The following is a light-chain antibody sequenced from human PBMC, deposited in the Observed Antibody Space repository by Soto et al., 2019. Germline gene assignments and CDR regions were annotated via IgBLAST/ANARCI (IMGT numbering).Light chain of an antibody. CDR2: EVS. CDR1: SSDVGSYNL. CDR3: CSYAGSSTYV. J-gene: IGLJ1*01. Sequence: QSALTQPASVSGSPGQSITISCTGTSSDVGSYNLVSWYQQHPGKAPKLMIYEVSKRPSGVSNRCSGYKSGNTASLTISGLQAEDDADYYCCSYAGSSTYVFGTGTKGTVL. V-gene: IGLV2-23*02.